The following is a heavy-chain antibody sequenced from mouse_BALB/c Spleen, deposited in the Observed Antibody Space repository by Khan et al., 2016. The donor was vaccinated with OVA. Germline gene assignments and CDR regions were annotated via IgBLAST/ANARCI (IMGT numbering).Heavy chain of an antibody. D-gene: IGHD1-1*01. V-gene: IGHV3-2*02. J-gene: IGHJ2*01. CDR2: ISYSGNT. CDR3: ARVYGGDFDY. CDR1: GYSITSDYA. Sequence: VQLKESGPGLVKPSQSLSLTCTVTGYSITSDYAWNWIRQFPGNKLEWMGYISYSGNTNYNPSLKSRISITRDTSKNQFFLQLNSVTIEDTATYYCARVYGGDFDYWGQGTTLIVSS.